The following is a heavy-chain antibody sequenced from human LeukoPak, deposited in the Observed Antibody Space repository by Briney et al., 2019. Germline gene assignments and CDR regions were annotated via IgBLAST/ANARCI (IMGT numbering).Heavy chain of an antibody. J-gene: IGHJ2*01. CDR2: INAGNGNT. Sequence: ASVEVSCKASGYTFTSYAMHWVRQAPGQRLEWMGWINAGNGNTKYSQKFQGRVTITRDTSASTAYMELSSLRSEDTAVYYCARGYGDYVWYFGLWGRGTLVTVSS. V-gene: IGHV1-3*01. CDR1: GYTFTSYA. D-gene: IGHD4-17*01. CDR3: ARGYGDYVWYFGL.